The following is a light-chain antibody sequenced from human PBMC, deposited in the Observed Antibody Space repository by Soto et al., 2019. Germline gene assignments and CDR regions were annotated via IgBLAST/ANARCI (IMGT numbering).Light chain of an antibody. J-gene: IGLJ1*01. CDR1: SSDVGGYNY. CDR2: DVS. CDR3: CSYAGSYTFV. V-gene: IGLV2-11*01. Sequence: LTQPRSVSGSPGQSVTISCTGTSSDVGGYNYVSWYQQHPGKAPKLMIYDVSKRPSGVPDRFSGSKSGNTASLTISGLQAEDEADYYCCSYAGSYTFVFGTGTKLTVL.